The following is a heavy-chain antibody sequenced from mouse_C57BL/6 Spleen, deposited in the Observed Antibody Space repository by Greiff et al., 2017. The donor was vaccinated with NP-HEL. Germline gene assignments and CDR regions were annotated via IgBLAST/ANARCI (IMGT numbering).Heavy chain of an antibody. CDR1: GFPFSDFY. Sequence: EVKLMESGGGLVQSGRSLRLSCATSGFPFSDFYMEWVRKAPGKGLEWIAASRNKANDYTTEYSASVKGRFIVPRDTSQSILYLLMNALRAEDTAIYYCARDALYYNGSSYGNYWGQGTTLTVSS. J-gene: IGHJ2*01. CDR2: SRNKANDYTT. D-gene: IGHD1-1*01. V-gene: IGHV7-1*01. CDR3: ARDALYYNGSSYGNY.